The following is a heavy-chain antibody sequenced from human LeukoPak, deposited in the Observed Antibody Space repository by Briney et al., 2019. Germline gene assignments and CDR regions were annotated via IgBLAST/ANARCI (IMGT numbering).Heavy chain of an antibody. CDR3: IPANRGPSPLSDY. V-gene: IGHV3-11*04. J-gene: IGHJ4*02. CDR2: ISSSGNTT. Sequence: GGSLRLSCAASGFTFSDYYMSWIRQAPGKGLEWVSYISSSGNTTYYADSVKGRFTISRDNAKNSLYLQMNSLRAEDTAVYYCIPANRGPSPLSDYWGQGTLVTVSS. CDR1: GFTFSDYY. D-gene: IGHD2/OR15-2a*01.